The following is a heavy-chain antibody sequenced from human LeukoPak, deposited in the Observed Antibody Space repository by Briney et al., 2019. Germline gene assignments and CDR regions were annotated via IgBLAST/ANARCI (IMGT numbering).Heavy chain of an antibody. CDR3: ARTLNSSSWYASLGY. D-gene: IGHD6-13*01. V-gene: IGHV3-33*01. CDR2: IWYDGSNK. Sequence: PGRSLRLSCAASGFTFSSYGKHWVRQAPGKGLEWVAVIWYDGSNKYYADSVKGRFTISRDNSKNTLYLQMNSLRAEDTAVYYCARTLNSSSWYASLGYWGQGTLVTVSS. CDR1: GFTFSSYG. J-gene: IGHJ4*02.